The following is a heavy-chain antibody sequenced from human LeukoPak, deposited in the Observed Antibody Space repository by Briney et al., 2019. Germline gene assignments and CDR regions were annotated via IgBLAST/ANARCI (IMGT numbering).Heavy chain of an antibody. V-gene: IGHV3-7*01. Sequence: GGPLRLSCAASGFTFGSYWMSWVRQAPGKGLEWVANIKQDGSEKYYVDSVKGRFTISRDNAKNSLYLQMNSLRAEVTAVYYCARVSPQANSGDYWGQGTLVTVSS. J-gene: IGHJ4*02. CDR2: IKQDGSEK. CDR1: GFTFGSYW. D-gene: IGHD3-10*01. CDR3: ARVSPQANSGDY.